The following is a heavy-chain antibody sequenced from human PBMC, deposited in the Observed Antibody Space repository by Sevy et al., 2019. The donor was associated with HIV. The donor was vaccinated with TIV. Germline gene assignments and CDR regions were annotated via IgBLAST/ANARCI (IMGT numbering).Heavy chain of an antibody. CDR3: ARLSTARGMFNWFDP. J-gene: IGHJ5*02. CDR2: IGAYNGNI. Sequence: ASVKVSCKASGYTFSTYGISWVRQAPGQGLEWMGWIGAYNGNIKYAQKFEDRVTMTTDTSTSTAYMDLKSLRSDDTAVYFCARLSTARGMFNWFDPWGQGTLVTVSS. V-gene: IGHV1-18*01. D-gene: IGHD3-10*01. CDR1: GYTFSTYG.